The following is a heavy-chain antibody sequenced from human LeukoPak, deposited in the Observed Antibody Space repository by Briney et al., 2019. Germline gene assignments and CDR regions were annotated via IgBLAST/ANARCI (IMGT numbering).Heavy chain of an antibody. V-gene: IGHV3-43D*03. Sequence: PGGSVRLSCAASGFTFDVYDMLWVRHSRGKGLQWVSFISWDSRSTYYADSVKGRLAISRDNNKKSVFLQMNSLTAEDTAFYYCARDSQDCSASSCYFDYWGQGTLVTVSA. CDR2: ISWDSRST. CDR1: GFTFDVYD. D-gene: IGHD2-15*01. CDR3: ARDSQDCSASSCYFDY. J-gene: IGHJ4*02.